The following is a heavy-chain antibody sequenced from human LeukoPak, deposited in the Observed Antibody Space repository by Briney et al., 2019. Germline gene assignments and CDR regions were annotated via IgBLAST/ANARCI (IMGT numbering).Heavy chain of an antibody. D-gene: IGHD3-16*01. CDR1: GYSFDRYW. J-gene: IGHJ4*02. CDR3: VRGSYGDY. V-gene: IGHV5-51*01. Sequence: GESLKISCQGSGYSFDRYWIAWVRQKPGRGLEWMGLIYVDDSETKYSPSFQGQVSISADKSINTAYLQWNSLKASDAAMYFRVRGSYGDYWGQGTLVTVSS. CDR2: IYVDDSET.